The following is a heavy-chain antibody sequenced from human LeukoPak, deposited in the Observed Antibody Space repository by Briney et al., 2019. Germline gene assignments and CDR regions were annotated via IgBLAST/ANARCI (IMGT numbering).Heavy chain of an antibody. CDR1: GGSISSGSYY. D-gene: IGHD3-22*01. Sequence: PSETLSLTCTVSGGSISSGSYYWSWIRQPAGKGLEWIGRIYTSGSTNYNPSLKSRLTISVDTSKNQFSLKLSSVTAADTAVYYCARGYYYDSSGYYGLIYYFDYWGQGTLVTVSS. V-gene: IGHV4-61*02. CDR2: IYTSGST. CDR3: ARGYYYDSSGYYGLIYYFDY. J-gene: IGHJ4*02.